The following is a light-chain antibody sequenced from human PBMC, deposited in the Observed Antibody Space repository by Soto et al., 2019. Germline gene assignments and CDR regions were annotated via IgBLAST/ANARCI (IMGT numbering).Light chain of an antibody. CDR3: LTHTTSRTYV. CDR1: SSDIGAYEY. V-gene: IGLV2-14*03. Sequence: QSALRQPASGSGSPGQSITFSCRGTSSDIGAYEYVSWYQQHPGKPPRLMIYNVNNRPSGVSYRFSGSKSGNTASLTISIHQTEDEAEYSCLTHTTSRTYVFVPGNKVTGL. J-gene: IGLJ1*01. CDR2: NVN.